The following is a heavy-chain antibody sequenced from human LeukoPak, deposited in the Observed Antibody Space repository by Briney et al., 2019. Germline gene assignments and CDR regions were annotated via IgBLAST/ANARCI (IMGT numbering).Heavy chain of an antibody. CDR1: GFTFSSYA. D-gene: IGHD5-18*01. Sequence: GGSLRLSCAASGFTFSSYAMHWVRQAPGKGLEWVAVISYDGSNKYYADSVKGRFTISRDNSKNTLYLQMNSLRAEDTAVYYCARDGHSYGYVDYWGQGTLVTVSS. CDR2: ISYDGSNK. V-gene: IGHV3-30-3*01. J-gene: IGHJ4*02. CDR3: ARDGHSYGYVDY.